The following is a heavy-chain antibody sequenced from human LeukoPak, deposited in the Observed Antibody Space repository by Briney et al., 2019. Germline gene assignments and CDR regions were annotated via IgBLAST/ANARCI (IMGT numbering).Heavy chain of an antibody. D-gene: IGHD3-10*01. V-gene: IGHV3-23*01. CDR2: ISGSGGST. Sequence: PGGSLRLSCAASGFTFSSYAMSWVRQAPGKGLEWVSAISGSGGSTYYADSVKGRFTISRDNSKNTLYLQMNSLRAEDTAVYYCAKVNLGLWFGVYYFDYWGQGTLVTVSS. CDR3: AKVNLGLWFGVYYFDY. J-gene: IGHJ4*02. CDR1: GFTFSSYA.